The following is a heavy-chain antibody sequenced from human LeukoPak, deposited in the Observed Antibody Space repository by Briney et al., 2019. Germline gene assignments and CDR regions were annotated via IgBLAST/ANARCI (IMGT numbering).Heavy chain of an antibody. CDR2: IYRGGST. CDR3: ARDLFRSERAGLNDY. V-gene: IGHV3-53*01. CDR1: GFTVSSNC. Sequence: AGGSLRLSCAVSGFTVSSNCMSWVRQAPGKGLEWVSVIYRGGSTYYADSVEGRFTISRDNSKNTVYLQLNTLRAEDTAVYHCARDLFRSERAGLNDYWGQGTLVTVSS. J-gene: IGHJ4*02. D-gene: IGHD3-16*01.